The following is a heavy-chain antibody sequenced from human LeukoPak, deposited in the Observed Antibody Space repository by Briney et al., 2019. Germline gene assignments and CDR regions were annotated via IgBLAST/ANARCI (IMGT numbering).Heavy chain of an antibody. CDR3: ARGQWLAHY. J-gene: IGHJ4*02. CDR2: IYYSGST. CDR1: GGSISSYY. D-gene: IGHD6-19*01. Sequence: SETLSLTCTVSGGSISSYYWSWIRQPPGKGLEWIGYIYYSGSTNYNPSLKSRVTISVDTSKNQFSLKLSSVTAADTAVYYCARGQWLAHYWGQGTLVTVSS. V-gene: IGHV4-59*01.